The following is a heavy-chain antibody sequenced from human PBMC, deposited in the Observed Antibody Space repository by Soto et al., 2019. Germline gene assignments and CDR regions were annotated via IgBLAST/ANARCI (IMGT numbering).Heavy chain of an antibody. D-gene: IGHD5-18*01. V-gene: IGHV3-30*18. CDR1: GFAFSSSG. J-gene: IGHJ4*02. CDR2: ISSDGSDK. CDR3: AKDTRNTAMVMAY. Sequence: QVQLLESGGGVVQPGRSLRLSCAGSGFAFSSSGMHWVRQAPGKRPEWVAVISSDGSDKYYAGSVKGRFTISRDNSKNTLYLQMNSLRTEDTAVYYCAKDTRNTAMVMAYWGQGTLVTVSS.